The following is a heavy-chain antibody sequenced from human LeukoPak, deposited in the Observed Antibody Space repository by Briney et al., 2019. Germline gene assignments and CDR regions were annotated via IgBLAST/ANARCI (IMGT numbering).Heavy chain of an antibody. CDR2: TSGNGVST. J-gene: IGHJ6*03. CDR3: ARVRAYDLWSGFYRDDYYYYMDV. CDR1: GFKFDDYG. V-gene: IGHV3-20*04. Sequence: PSGGSLRLSCAASGFKFDDYGMSWVRQGPGKGLEWVSGTSGNGVSTGYAGSVKGRFTISRDNANNSLHLEMNSLRDEDTALYYCARVRAYDLWSGFYRDDYYYYMDVWGKGTTVTVSS. D-gene: IGHD3-3*01.